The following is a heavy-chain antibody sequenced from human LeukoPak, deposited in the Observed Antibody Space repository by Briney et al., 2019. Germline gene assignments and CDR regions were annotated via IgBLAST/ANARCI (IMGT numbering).Heavy chain of an antibody. V-gene: IGHV1-46*01. J-gene: IGHJ4*02. Sequence: ASVKVSCKASGYTFTRYYTHWVRQAPGQGLEWMGIIKPSGGSTHYAHKCQGRVTVTSDMSTSTVYVELSSLRSEDTAVYYCSREVPENFNFDLWGRGPLVSVSS. CDR3: SREVPENFNFDL. CDR1: GYTFTRYY. D-gene: IGHD2/OR15-2a*01. CDR2: IKPSGGST.